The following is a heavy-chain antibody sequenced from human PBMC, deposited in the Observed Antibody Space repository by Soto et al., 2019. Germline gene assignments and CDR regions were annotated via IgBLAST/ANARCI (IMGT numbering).Heavy chain of an antibody. D-gene: IGHD2-15*01. V-gene: IGHV5-51*01. CDR2: IYPGDSDT. Sequence: GESLKISCRGSGYSFTSYWIGWVRQMPVKGLEWMGIIYPGDSDTRYSPSFQGQVTISADKSISTAYLQWSSLKASDTAMYCCARRVVVVVAASRYYYMDVWGKGTTVTVSS. J-gene: IGHJ6*03. CDR3: ARRVVVVVAASRYYYMDV. CDR1: GYSFTSYW.